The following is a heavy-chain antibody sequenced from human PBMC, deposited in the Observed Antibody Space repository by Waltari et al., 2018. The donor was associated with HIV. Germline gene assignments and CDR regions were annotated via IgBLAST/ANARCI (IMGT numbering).Heavy chain of an antibody. V-gene: IGHV3-23*01. Sequence: EVQLLESGGGLVQPGGSLRLSCAASGFTFSNYAINWVRQGPGKGLEWFACMSGPGGLTHYADSVNVRFSISRDNSKNTLYLQMNSLRPEDTAIYYCAKGGRAVAGNWFDPWGQGTLVTVSS. CDR2: MSGPGGLT. CDR1: GFTFSNYA. J-gene: IGHJ5*02. CDR3: AKGGRAVAGNWFDP. D-gene: IGHD6-19*01.